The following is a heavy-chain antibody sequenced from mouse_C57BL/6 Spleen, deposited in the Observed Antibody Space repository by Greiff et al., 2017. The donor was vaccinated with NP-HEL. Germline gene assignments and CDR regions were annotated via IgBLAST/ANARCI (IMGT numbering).Heavy chain of an antibody. Sequence: VQLQQSGAELVKPGASVKMSCKASGYTFTSYWITWVKQRPGQGLEWIGDIYPGSGSTNYNEKFKSKATLTVDTSSSTAYMQLSSLTSEDSAVYYCAREGYYYDYDALYAMDYWGQGTSVTVSS. V-gene: IGHV1-55*01. J-gene: IGHJ4*01. CDR3: AREGYYYDYDALYAMDY. CDR2: IYPGSGST. D-gene: IGHD2-4*01. CDR1: GYTFTSYW.